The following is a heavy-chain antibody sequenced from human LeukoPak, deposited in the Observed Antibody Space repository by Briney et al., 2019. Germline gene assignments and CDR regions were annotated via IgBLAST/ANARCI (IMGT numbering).Heavy chain of an antibody. D-gene: IGHD3-9*01. CDR1: GYTFTGYY. CDR3: AKEPHMLTGYYTDYFDY. J-gene: IGHJ4*02. V-gene: IGHV1-2*02. Sequence: GASVKVSCKASGYTFTGYYMHWVRQAPGQGLEWMGWINPNSGGTNYAQKFQGRVTMTRDTSISTAYMELSRLRSDDTAVYFCAKEPHMLTGYYTDYFDYWGQGTLVTVSS. CDR2: INPNSGGT.